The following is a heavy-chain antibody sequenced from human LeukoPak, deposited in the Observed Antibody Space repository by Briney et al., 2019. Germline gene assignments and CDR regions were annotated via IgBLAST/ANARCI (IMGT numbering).Heavy chain of an antibody. CDR3: AAKGAVVGGFDI. CDR1: GYNFRGYW. Sequence: GESLKISCKGSGYNFRGYWISWVRQMPGKGLEWMGRIDPSDSQTDYRPSFQGHVTISLDTSISTAYLQWSSLKASDTAMYYCAAKGAVVGGFDIWGQGTMVTVSS. V-gene: IGHV5-10-1*01. D-gene: IGHD2-15*01. J-gene: IGHJ3*02. CDR2: IDPSDSQT.